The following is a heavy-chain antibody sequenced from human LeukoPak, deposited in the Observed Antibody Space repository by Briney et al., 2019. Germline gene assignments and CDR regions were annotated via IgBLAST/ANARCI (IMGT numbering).Heavy chain of an antibody. CDR2: ISAYDGNT. D-gene: IGHD1-26*01. CDR3: ARVFSRGVGRLDI. Sequence: SVKVSCKASGYTFTSYGISWVRQAPGQGLEWMGWISAYDGNTNYAQKLQGRVTMTTDTSTSTACMELRSLRSDDTAVYYCARVFSRGVGRLDIWGQGTMVTVSS. J-gene: IGHJ3*02. CDR1: GYTFTSYG. V-gene: IGHV1-18*01.